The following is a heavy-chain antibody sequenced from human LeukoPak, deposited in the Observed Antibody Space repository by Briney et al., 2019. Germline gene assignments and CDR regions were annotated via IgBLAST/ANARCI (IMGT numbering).Heavy chain of an antibody. CDR3: ARNYGGRNFWSGGGFDY. J-gene: IGHJ4*02. CDR2: IYYSGTT. CDR1: GYSVNSGSYY. Sequence: KASETLSLTCTVSGYSVNSGSYYWGWVRQPPGKGLEWIGSIYYSGTTYYNPSLKNRVTISVDTSKNQFSLKLSSVTAADTAVYYCARNYGGRNFWSGGGFDYWGQGTLVTVSS. D-gene: IGHD3-3*01. V-gene: IGHV4-39*01.